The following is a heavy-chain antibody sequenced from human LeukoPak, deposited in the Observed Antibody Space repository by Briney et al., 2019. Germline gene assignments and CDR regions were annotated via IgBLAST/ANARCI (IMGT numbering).Heavy chain of an antibody. D-gene: IGHD3-10*02. V-gene: IGHV4-61*02. CDR2: IYTSGST. Sequence: KPSETLSLTCTVSGGSISSGSYYWSWIRQPAGKGLEWIGRIYTSGSTNYNPSLKSRVTISVDTSKNQFSLKLSSVTAADTAVYYCAGPPYVRDSDAFDIWGQGTMVTVSS. J-gene: IGHJ3*02. CDR3: AGPPYVRDSDAFDI. CDR1: GGSISSGSYY.